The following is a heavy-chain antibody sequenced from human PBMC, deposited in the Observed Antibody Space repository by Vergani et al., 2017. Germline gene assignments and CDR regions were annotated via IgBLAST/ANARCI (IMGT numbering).Heavy chain of an antibody. Sequence: EVQLVESGGVVVQPGGSLRLSCAASGFTFDDYAMHWVRQAPGKGLEWVSGISWNSGSIGYADSVKGRFTISRDNAKNSLYLQMNSLRAEDTALYYCAGPQGTSAYYYGGFDYWGQGILVTVSS. CDR3: AGPQGTSAYYYGGFDY. J-gene: IGHJ4*02. CDR1: GFTFDDYA. V-gene: IGHV3-9*01. D-gene: IGHD3-22*01. CDR2: ISWNSGSI.